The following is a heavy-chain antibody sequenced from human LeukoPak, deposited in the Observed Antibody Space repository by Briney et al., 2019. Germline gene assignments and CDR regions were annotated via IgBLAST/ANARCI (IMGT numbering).Heavy chain of an antibody. D-gene: IGHD5-18*01. CDR2: ISSTSRTI. CDR3: ATSTAFDY. CDR1: GFTFSSYS. J-gene: IGHJ4*02. V-gene: IGHV3-48*01. Sequence: GGSLRLSCAASGFTFSSYSMNWVRQDPGKGLEWVSYISSTSRTIYYVDSVKGRFTISRDNAKSSLYLQMNSLRAEDTAVYYCATSTAFDYWGRGTLVTVSS.